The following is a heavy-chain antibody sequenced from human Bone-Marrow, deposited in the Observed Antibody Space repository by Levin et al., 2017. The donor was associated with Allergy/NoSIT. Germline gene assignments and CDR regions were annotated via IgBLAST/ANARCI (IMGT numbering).Heavy chain of an antibody. Sequence: GESLKLSCVDSRLTFNSYAMSWVRQAPGKRLEWVSAISGSGGRTHYADSVKGRFTISRDNSKNTLYLEMNSLRADDTAVYYCASFALGSLYYGLDVWGQGTTVTVSS. V-gene: IGHV3-23*01. CDR2: ISGSGGRT. D-gene: IGHD3-10*01. CDR3: ASFALGSLYYGLDV. CDR1: RLTFNSYA. J-gene: IGHJ6*02.